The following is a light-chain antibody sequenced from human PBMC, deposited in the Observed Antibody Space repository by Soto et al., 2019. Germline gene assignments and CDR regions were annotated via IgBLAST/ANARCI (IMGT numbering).Light chain of an antibody. CDR1: QGIGDT. CDR2: DTS. Sequence: EIVMTQSPATLSVSPGEGATLSCRASQGIGDTLAWYQQKPGQTPRLLIYDTSIRATGVPARFSGSRSGAEFTLTISSLQSEDFAVYHCQHYNSWPRTWTFGQGTKVDIK. CDR3: QHYNSWPRTWT. J-gene: IGKJ1*01. V-gene: IGKV3-15*01.